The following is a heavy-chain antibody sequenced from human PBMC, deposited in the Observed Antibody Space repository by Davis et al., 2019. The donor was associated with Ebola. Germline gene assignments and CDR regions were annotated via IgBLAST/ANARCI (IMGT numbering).Heavy chain of an antibody. CDR1: GGSISSSSYY. CDR3: ARQDKGIWVVDY. Sequence: PSETLSLTCTVSGGSISSSSYYWGWVRQPPGKGLEWIGSIYYSGSTYYNPSLKSRVTISVDTSKNQFSLKLSSVTAADTAVYYCARQDKGIWVVDYWGQGTLVTVSS. J-gene: IGHJ4*02. D-gene: IGHD3-16*01. CDR2: IYYSGST. V-gene: IGHV4-39*01.